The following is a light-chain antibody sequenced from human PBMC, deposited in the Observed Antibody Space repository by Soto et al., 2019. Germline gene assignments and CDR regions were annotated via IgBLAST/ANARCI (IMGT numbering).Light chain of an antibody. Sequence: EIVMTQSPATLSVSPGERVTLSCRASQSINYNLAWYQQKPGQAPRLLIHGASTRATGIPVRFSGSGSGTEFTLTISSLQSEDFAVYYCQQYKNWYTFGQGTKLEIK. CDR2: GAS. CDR1: QSINYN. J-gene: IGKJ2*01. V-gene: IGKV3-15*01. CDR3: QQYKNWYT.